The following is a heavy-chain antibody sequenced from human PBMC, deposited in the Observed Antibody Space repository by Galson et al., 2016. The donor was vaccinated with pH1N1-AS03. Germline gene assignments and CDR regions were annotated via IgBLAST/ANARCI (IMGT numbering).Heavy chain of an antibody. Sequence: SVKVSCKASGYSFSSYDINWVRQATGQGLEWMGWMNPKSGNTDYAQKFQGRFSMTRDTSISTAYMELGSLRSEDTAIYYCARMDYNDDSGRNWFDPWGQGTLVTVSS. J-gene: IGHJ5*02. V-gene: IGHV1-8*01. CDR3: ARMDYNDDSGRNWFDP. D-gene: IGHD3-22*01. CDR2: MNPKSGNT. CDR1: GYSFSSYD.